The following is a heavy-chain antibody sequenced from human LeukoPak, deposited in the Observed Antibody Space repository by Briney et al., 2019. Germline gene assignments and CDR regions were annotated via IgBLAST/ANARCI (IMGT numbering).Heavy chain of an antibody. CDR1: GFTFSSYA. V-gene: IGHV3-23*01. CDR3: AKDLGSSGWLVAFDI. J-gene: IGHJ3*02. D-gene: IGHD6-19*01. Sequence: SGGSLRLSCVASGFTFSSYAMSWVRQAPGKGLEWVSAISGSGGSTYYADSVKGRFTISRDNSKNTLYLQMNSLRAEDTAVYYCAKDLGSSGWLVAFDIWGQGTMVTVSS. CDR2: ISGSGGST.